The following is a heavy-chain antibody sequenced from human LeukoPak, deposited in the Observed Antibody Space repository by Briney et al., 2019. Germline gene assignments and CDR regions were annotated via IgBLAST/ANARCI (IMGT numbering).Heavy chain of an antibody. J-gene: IGHJ4*02. D-gene: IGHD5-24*01. V-gene: IGHV3-30*02. CDR3: GKGRERDYNCLDS. CDR2: IGHDGTQ. Sequence: GGSLRLSCAASGFSFSGYGMHWVRQAPDKGLEWVAFIGHDGTQYHTDSVKGRFIISRDNSRSTLFLQMNSLGVEDTAVYYCGKGRERDYNCLDSWGQGTLVTVSS. CDR1: GFSFSGYG.